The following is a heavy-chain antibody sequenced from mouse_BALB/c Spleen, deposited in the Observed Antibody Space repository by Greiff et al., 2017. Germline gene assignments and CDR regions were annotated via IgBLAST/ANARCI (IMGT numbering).Heavy chain of an antibody. CDR2: INPYNDGT. J-gene: IGHJ2*01. D-gene: IGHD2-1*01. Sequence: VQLQQSGPELVKPGASVKMSCKASGYTFTSYVMHWVKQKPGQGLEWIGYINPYNDGTKYNEKFKGKATLTSDKSSSTAYMELSSLTSEDSAVYYCARLGGYGNYYFDYWGQGTTLTVSS. CDR3: ARLGGYGNYYFDY. V-gene: IGHV1-14*01. CDR1: GYTFTSYV.